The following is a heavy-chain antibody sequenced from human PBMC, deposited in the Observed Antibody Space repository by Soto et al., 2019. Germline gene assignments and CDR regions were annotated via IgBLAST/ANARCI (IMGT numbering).Heavy chain of an antibody. CDR3: ARGQRGTGVPAATGDYYYMDV. V-gene: IGHV4-34*01. Sequence: SETLSLTCAVYGGSFSGYYWSWIRQPPGKGLEWIGEINHSGSTNYNPSLKSRVTISVDTSKNQFSLKLSSVTAADTAVYYCARGQRGTGVPAATGDYYYMDVWGKGTTVTVSS. CDR1: GGSFSGYY. D-gene: IGHD2-2*01. J-gene: IGHJ6*03. CDR2: INHSGST.